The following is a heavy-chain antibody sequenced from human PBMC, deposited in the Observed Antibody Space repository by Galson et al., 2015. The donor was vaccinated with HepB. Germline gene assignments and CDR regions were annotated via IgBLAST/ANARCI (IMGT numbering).Heavy chain of an antibody. CDR1: GFTFINYP. D-gene: IGHD3-10*01. CDR3: APTGSDSG. CDR2: ITASGRST. Sequence: SLRLSCAASGFTFINYPMNWVRQAPGKGPERVAGITASGRSTSYADSVKGRFTISRDTSKNILYLQMNSLRAEDTALYYCAPTGSDSGWGQGTLVTVSS. J-gene: IGHJ4*02. V-gene: IGHV3-23*01.